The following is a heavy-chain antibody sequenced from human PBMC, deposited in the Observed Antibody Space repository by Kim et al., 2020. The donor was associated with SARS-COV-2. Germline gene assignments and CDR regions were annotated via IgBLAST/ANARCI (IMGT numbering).Heavy chain of an antibody. J-gene: IGHJ4*02. V-gene: IGHV3-30*18. CDR1: GFTFSSYG. CDR3: AKVGDHSSGYLDY. D-gene: IGHD3-22*01. CDR2: ISYEGSNK. Sequence: GGSLRLSCAASGFTFSSYGMHWVRQAPGKGLEWVALISYEGSNKYYADSVKGRFTIPRDNSKNTLYLQMNSLRAEDTAMYYCAKVGDHSSGYLDYWGQGTLVTVSS.